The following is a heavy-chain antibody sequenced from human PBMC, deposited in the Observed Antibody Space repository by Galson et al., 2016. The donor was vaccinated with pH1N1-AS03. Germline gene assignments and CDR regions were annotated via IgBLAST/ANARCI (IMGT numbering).Heavy chain of an antibody. Sequence: SLRLSCAASGFTLRSYAMTWVRQAPGKGLEWVSAISISGNYTYYAASVKGRFTISRDGSKNTLYLQMNGLRGEDTAVYYCTKGYLMSTAVIARDGLDIWGQGTMVTVSS. CDR1: GFTLRSYA. J-gene: IGHJ3*02. CDR2: ISISGNYT. D-gene: IGHD2-21*01. CDR3: TKGYLMSTAVIARDGLDI. V-gene: IGHV3-23*01.